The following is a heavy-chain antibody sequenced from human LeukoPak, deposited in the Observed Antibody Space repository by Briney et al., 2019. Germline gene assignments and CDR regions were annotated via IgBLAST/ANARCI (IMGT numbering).Heavy chain of an antibody. CDR3: ARVTRISGSYGY. V-gene: IGHV1-8*01. D-gene: IGHD1-26*01. CDR1: GYTFTSYD. Sequence: GASVKVSCKASGYTFTSYDINWVRQATGQGLEWMGWMNPNSGNTGYAQKFQGRVTTTRNTSISTAYMELSSLRSEDTAVYYCARVTRISGSYGYWGQGTLVTVSS. CDR2: MNPNSGNT. J-gene: IGHJ4*02.